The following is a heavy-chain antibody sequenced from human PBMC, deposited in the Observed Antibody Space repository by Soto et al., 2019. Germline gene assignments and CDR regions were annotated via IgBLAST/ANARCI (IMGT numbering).Heavy chain of an antibody. J-gene: IGHJ5*02. D-gene: IGHD2-2*03. Sequence: QVQLVESGGGVVQPGRSLRLSCAASGFTFSSYAMHWVRQAPGKGLEWVAVISYDGSNKYYADSVKGRFTISRDNSKNTPYLQMNSLRAEDTAVYYCARMAALEIVVVPAAIDNWFDPWGQGTLVTVSS. V-gene: IGHV3-30-3*01. CDR3: ARMAALEIVVVPAAIDNWFDP. CDR1: GFTFSSYA. CDR2: ISYDGSNK.